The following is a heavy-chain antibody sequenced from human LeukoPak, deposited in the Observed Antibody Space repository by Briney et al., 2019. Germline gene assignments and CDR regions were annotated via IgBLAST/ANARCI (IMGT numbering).Heavy chain of an antibody. V-gene: IGHV4-34*01. Sequence: SETLSLTCAVYGGSFSGYYWSWIRQPPGKGLEWIGAINHSGSTNYNPSLKSRVTISVDTSKNQFSLKLSSVTAADTAVYYCARGRYCSSTSCPGRYFDLWGRGTLVTVSS. CDR1: GGSFSGYY. CDR3: ARGRYCSSTSCPGRYFDL. CDR2: INHSGST. J-gene: IGHJ2*01. D-gene: IGHD2-2*01.